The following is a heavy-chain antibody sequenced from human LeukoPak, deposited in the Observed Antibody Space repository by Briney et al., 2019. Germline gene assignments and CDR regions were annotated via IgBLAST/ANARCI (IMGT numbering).Heavy chain of an antibody. V-gene: IGHV4-39*07. CDR3: ARDLAIVVVVAATRPGGFDY. J-gene: IGHJ4*02. CDR2: FYHSGST. D-gene: IGHD2-15*01. CDR1: GGSISSSSYY. Sequence: PETLSLTCTVSGGSISSSSYYWGWIRQPPGKGLEWIGSFYHSGSTYYNPSLKSRVTISVDTSKNQFSLKLSSVTAADTAVYYCARDLAIVVVVAATRPGGFDYWGQGPWSPSPQ.